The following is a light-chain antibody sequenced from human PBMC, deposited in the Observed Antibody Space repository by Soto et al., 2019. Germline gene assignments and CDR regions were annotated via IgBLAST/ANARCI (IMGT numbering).Light chain of an antibody. CDR2: DAS. CDR3: QQRNSWPPT. CDR1: QSVSSY. V-gene: IGKV3-11*01. Sequence: EIVLTQSPATLSLSPGDRATLSCRASQSVSSYLAWYQQKSGQAPRLLIYDASNRATGIPARFSGSGSGTDFTLTISSLEPEDFAVYYCQQRNSWPPTFGHGTKVDIK. J-gene: IGKJ3*01.